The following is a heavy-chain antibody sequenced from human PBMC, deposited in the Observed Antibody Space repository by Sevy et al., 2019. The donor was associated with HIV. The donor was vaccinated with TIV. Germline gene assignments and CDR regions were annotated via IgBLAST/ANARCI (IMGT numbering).Heavy chain of an antibody. D-gene: IGHD6-6*01. J-gene: IGHJ4*02. CDR2: IYHSGST. CDR3: ARGYSSSSYFDY. Sequence: SETLSLTCAVSGGSISSGGYSWSWIRQPPGKGLEWIGYIYHSGSTYYNPSLNSRVTISVDRSKNQFSLKLSSVTAADTAVYYCARGYSSSSYFDYWGQGTLVTVSS. V-gene: IGHV4-30-2*01. CDR1: GGSISSGGYS.